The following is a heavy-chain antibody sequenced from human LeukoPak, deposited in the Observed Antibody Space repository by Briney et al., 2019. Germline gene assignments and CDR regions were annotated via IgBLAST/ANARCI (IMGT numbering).Heavy chain of an antibody. CDR3: AREAARSSHRGFFGY. CDR2: INPTGGST. V-gene: IGHV1-46*01. J-gene: IGHJ4*02. Sequence: ASVKVSCKASGYTFTSYYMHWVRQAPGQGLEWMGLINPTGGSTGYAQKFQGRVTMTRDTSISTAYMELSRLRSDDTAVYYCAREAARSSHRGFFGYWGQGTLVTVSS. D-gene: IGHD3-10*01. CDR1: GYTFTSYY.